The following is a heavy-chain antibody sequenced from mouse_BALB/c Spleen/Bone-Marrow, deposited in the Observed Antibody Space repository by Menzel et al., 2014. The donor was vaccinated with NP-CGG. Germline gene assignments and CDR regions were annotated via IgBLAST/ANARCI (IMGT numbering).Heavy chain of an antibody. CDR2: IDPSDIET. D-gene: IGHD2-14*01. V-gene: IGHV1-69*02. Sequence: QVQLKHSGAELVKPGAPVKLSCKASGYTFSDYWMNWVKQRPGRGLEWIGRIDPSDIETHYNQKFKDKATLTVDKSSSTAYIQLGSLTSEDSAVYYCARSPRRYETVYAMDYWGQGTSVTVAS. J-gene: IGHJ4*01. CDR3: ARSPRRYETVYAMDY. CDR1: GYTFSDYW.